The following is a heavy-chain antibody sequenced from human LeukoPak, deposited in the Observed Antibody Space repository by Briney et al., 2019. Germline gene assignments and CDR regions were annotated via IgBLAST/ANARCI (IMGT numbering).Heavy chain of an antibody. J-gene: IGHJ5*02. CDR2: INHSGST. V-gene: IGHV4-34*01. Sequence: PSETLSLTCAVYGGSFSGYYWSWIRQPPGKGLEWIGEINHSGSTNYNPSLKSRVTISVDTSKNQFSLKLSSVTAADTAVYYCARSLRMVRGVSWLDPWGQGTLVTVSS. D-gene: IGHD3-10*01. CDR3: ARSLRMVRGVSWLDP. CDR1: GGSFSGYY.